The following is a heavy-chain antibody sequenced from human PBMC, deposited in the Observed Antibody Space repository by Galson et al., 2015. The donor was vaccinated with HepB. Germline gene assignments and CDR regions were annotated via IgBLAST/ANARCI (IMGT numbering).Heavy chain of an antibody. CDR3: ARGFHYYFDY. CDR1: GFSFSDHF. CDR2: ISSGGETK. Sequence: SLRLSCAASGFSFSDHFMNWIRQAPGKGLEWVSYISSGGETKSYADSVKGRFTISRDSATNSLYLQLNSLRAEDTAVYYCARGFHYYFDYWGQGTLVTVSS. J-gene: IGHJ4*02. D-gene: IGHD3-10*01. V-gene: IGHV3-11*01.